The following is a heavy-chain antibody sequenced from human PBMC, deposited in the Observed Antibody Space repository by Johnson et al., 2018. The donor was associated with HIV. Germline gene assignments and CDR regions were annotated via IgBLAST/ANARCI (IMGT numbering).Heavy chain of an antibody. CDR2: ISYDGSNQ. CDR1: GFSFSSYA. V-gene: IGHV3-30*04. J-gene: IGHJ3*02. D-gene: IGHD6-6*01. CDR3: AILSIADAFDI. Sequence: QVQLVESGGVVVQPGGSLRLSCAASGFSFSSYAMHWVRQAPGKGLEWVAVISYDGSNQYYADSVKGRFTISRDNSKNTLYLQMNSLRAEDTAVYYCAILSIADAFDIWGQGTMVTVSS.